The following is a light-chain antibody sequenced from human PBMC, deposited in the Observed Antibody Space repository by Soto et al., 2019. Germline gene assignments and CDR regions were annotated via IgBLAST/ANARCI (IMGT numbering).Light chain of an antibody. CDR1: SSDVGGYNY. CDR2: DVS. CDR3: SSYTSSSSLLV. Sequence: QSVLTQPASVSGSPGQSITISCTGTSSDVGGYNYVSWYQQHPGKAPKLMIYDVSNRPSGVSNRFSGSKSGNTASLTMSGLQAEDEADYYCSSYTSSSSLLVFGTGTKLTVL. V-gene: IGLV2-14*01. J-gene: IGLJ1*01.